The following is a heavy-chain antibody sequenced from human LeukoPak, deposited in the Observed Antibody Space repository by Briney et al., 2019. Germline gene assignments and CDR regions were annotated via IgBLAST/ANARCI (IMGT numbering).Heavy chain of an antibody. CDR3: ARDRYSSGWYGDFDC. D-gene: IGHD6-19*01. Sequence: SVKVSCKASGGTFSSYAISWVRQAPGQGLEWMGGIIPIFGTANYAQKFQGRVTITADESTSTAYMELSSLRAEDTAVYYCARDRYSSGWYGDFDCWGQGTLVTVSS. V-gene: IGHV1-69*01. CDR2: IIPIFGTA. CDR1: GGTFSSYA. J-gene: IGHJ4*02.